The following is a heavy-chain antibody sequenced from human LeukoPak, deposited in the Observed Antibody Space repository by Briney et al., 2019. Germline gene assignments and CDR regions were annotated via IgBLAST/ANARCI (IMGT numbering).Heavy chain of an antibody. J-gene: IGHJ4*02. CDR3: ARDCGDHGEYFDY. CDR2: ISRSGNTI. D-gene: IGHD3-10*01. V-gene: IGHV3-48*02. CDR1: GFTFSSYN. Sequence: PGGSMRLSCGVSGFTFSSYNINWVHQAPRKRLEWVSYISRSGNTIYYADSVKGRFTISRDNAKNSVYLQMNSLRDEDTAVYHCARDCGDHGEYFDYWGQGTLVTVSS.